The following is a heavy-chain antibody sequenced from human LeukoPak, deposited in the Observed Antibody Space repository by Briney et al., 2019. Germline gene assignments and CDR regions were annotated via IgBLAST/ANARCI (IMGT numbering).Heavy chain of an antibody. Sequence: ASVKVSCKASGYTFTSYGISWVRQAPGQGLEWMGWISAYNGNTNYAQKLQGRVTMTTDTSTSTAYMELRSLRSDDTAVYYCARVAVYDLWSGYLFDYWGQGTLVTVSS. CDR3: ARVAVYDLWSGYLFDY. CDR1: GYTFTSYG. D-gene: IGHD3-3*01. V-gene: IGHV1-18*01. CDR2: ISAYNGNT. J-gene: IGHJ4*02.